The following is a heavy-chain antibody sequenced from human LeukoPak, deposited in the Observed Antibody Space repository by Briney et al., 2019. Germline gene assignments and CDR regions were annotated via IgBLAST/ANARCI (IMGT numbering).Heavy chain of an antibody. V-gene: IGHV1-18*01. CDR3: AKTMVWGTIYYFDY. D-gene: IGHD3-10*01. Sequence: ASVKVSCKASGYIFPSYGISWVRQAPGQGLEWMGWISAYNGNTNYAQKVQGRVTMTTDTSTSTAYMELRSLRSDDTAVYYCAKTMVWGTIYYFDYWGQGTLVTVSS. CDR1: GYIFPSYG. J-gene: IGHJ4*02. CDR2: ISAYNGNT.